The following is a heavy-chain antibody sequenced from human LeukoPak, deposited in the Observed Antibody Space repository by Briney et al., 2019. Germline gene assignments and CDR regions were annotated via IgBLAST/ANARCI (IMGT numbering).Heavy chain of an antibody. CDR3: ARDAVVVVAATPDY. Sequence: GGSLRLSCAASGFTFSSYGMHWARQAPGKGLEWVAVISYDGSNKYYAGSVKGRFTISRDNSKNTLYLQMNSLRAEDTAVYYCARDAVVVVAATPDYWGQGTLVTVSS. V-gene: IGHV3-30*03. D-gene: IGHD2-15*01. J-gene: IGHJ4*02. CDR2: ISYDGSNK. CDR1: GFTFSSYG.